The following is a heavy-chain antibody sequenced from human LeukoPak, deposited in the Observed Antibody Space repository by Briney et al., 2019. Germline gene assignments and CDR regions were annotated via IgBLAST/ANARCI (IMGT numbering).Heavy chain of an antibody. CDR3: ARDRRVYYYDSSGLTRNMDV. CDR2: IDPNSGGT. CDR1: GGTFSSYA. V-gene: IGHV1-2*02. Sequence: GASVKVSCKASGGTFSSYAISWVRQAPGQGLEWMGWIDPNSGGTNYAQKFQGRVTMTRDTSISTAYMELSRLRSDDTAVYYCARDRRVYYYDSSGLTRNMDVWGKGTTVTVSS. D-gene: IGHD3-22*01. J-gene: IGHJ6*03.